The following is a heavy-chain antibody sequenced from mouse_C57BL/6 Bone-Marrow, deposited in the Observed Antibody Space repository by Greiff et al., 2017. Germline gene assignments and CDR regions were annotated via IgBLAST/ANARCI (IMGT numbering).Heavy chain of an antibody. CDR3: ARYYYCSHYYAMDY. Sequence: VQLQQSGPELVKPGASVKISCKASGYSFTDYNMNWVKQSNGKSLEWIGVINPNYGTTSYNQKFKGKATLTVDQSSSTAYMQHNSLTSEDSAVYYCARYYYCSHYYAMDYWGQGTSVTVSS. CDR1: GYSFTDYN. D-gene: IGHD1-1*01. V-gene: IGHV1-39*01. J-gene: IGHJ4*01. CDR2: INPNYGTT.